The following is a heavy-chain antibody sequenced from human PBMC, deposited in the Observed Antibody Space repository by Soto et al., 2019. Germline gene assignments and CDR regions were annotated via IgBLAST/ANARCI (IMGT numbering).Heavy chain of an antibody. J-gene: IGHJ4*02. CDR1: GFTFSSYE. V-gene: IGHV3-48*03. Sequence: EVQLVESGGGLVQPGGSLRLSCAASGFTFSSYEMNWVRQAPGKGLEWVSYISSSGSTIYYADSVKGRFTISRDNAKNSLYLQMNSLRAEDTVVYYCAKMGRYCSGGSCYSSGFDYWGQGTLVTVSS. CDR2: ISSSGSTI. D-gene: IGHD2-15*01. CDR3: AKMGRYCSGGSCYSSGFDY.